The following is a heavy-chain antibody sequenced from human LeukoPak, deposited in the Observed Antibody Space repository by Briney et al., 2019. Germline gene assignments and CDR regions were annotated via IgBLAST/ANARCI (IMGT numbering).Heavy chain of an antibody. J-gene: IGHJ4*02. CDR1: GGSISSYY. D-gene: IGHD3-22*01. V-gene: IGHV4-59*01. Sequence: PSETLSLTCTVSGGSISSYYWSWIRQPPGKGLEWIGYIYYSGSTNYNPALKSRVTISEDTSKNQISLKLSSVTAADTAVYYCARVRGYYDSSGYDYWGQGTLVTVSS. CDR2: IYYSGST. CDR3: ARVRGYYDSSGYDY.